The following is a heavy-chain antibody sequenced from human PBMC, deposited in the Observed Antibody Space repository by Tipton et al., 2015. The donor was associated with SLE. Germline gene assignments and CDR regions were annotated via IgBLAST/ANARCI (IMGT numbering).Heavy chain of an antibody. CDR3: ARDREKAAAGSDAYAI. CDR1: GGSISSSNW. Sequence: TLSLTCAVSGGSISSSNWWSWVRQLPGKGLEWIGEIYHSGTTNYKSSLKSRVTISVDTSKNQFSLKLSSVTAADTAVYYCARDREKAAAGSDAYAIWGQGTMVAVSS. CDR2: IYHSGTT. D-gene: IGHD6-13*01. V-gene: IGHV4-4*02. J-gene: IGHJ3*02.